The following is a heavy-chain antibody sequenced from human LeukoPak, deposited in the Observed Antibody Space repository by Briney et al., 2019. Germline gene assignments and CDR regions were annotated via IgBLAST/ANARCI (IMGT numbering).Heavy chain of an antibody. Sequence: SETLSLTCSASGASISSRYWSWIRQFPGGTLEWIGHIYNAKNTKYNPSLTSRVTISVDTSRNQFSLSLTSLTAADTAIYYCAQTTGWPGFDFWGPGALVTVSS. J-gene: IGHJ4*02. CDR1: GASISSRY. V-gene: IGHV4-59*08. CDR2: IYNAKNT. D-gene: IGHD6-19*01. CDR3: AQTTGWPGFDF.